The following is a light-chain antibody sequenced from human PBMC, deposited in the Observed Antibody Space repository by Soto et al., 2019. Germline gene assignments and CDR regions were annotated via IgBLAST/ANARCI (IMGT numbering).Light chain of an antibody. CDR1: RSDVGGYNY. J-gene: IGLJ2*01. V-gene: IGLV2-14*01. CDR2: DVS. CDR3: SSYTSSSTLEVV. Sequence: QSALTQPASVSGSPGQSITISCTGHRSDVGGYNYVSWYQQHPGKAPELMIYDVSNRPSGVSNRFSGSKSGNTASLTISGLQAEDEADYYCSSYTSSSTLEVVFGGGTKLTVL.